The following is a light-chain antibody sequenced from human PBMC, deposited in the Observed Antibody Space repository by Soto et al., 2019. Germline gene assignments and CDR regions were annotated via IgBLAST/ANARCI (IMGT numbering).Light chain of an antibody. Sequence: DIQMTQSPSSLSASVGDRVTITCRASQSISSYLNWYQQKPGKAPKLLIYAASSLQSGVPSRFSGSGSGTDFTLTISRLEPEDFAVYYCQQYGSSPPRTWTFGQGTKVEIK. CDR1: QSISSY. V-gene: IGKV1-39*01. CDR2: AAS. CDR3: QQYGSSPPRTWT. J-gene: IGKJ1*01.